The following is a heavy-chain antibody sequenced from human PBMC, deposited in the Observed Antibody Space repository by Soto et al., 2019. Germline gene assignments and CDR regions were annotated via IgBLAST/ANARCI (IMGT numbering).Heavy chain of an antibody. J-gene: IGHJ3*02. Sequence: GASVKVSCKASGYIYMSYGISWVRQAPGQGLEWMGWISVNNGNTNYAQKLQGRVIMTTDTSTSTAYMDLRSLRSDDTAVYYCATDREQLTTRQCAFDIWGQGTMVTVSS. CDR1: GYIYMSYG. CDR2: ISVNNGNT. V-gene: IGHV1-18*01. D-gene: IGHD6-13*01. CDR3: ATDREQLTTRQCAFDI.